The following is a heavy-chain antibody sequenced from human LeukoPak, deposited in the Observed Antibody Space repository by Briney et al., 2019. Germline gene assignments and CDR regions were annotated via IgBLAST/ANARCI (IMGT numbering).Heavy chain of an antibody. CDR3: ATQMYSSSWYGD. CDR1: GYTFPSYA. D-gene: IGHD6-13*01. Sequence: SVKVSCKASGYTFPSYAMNWVRQAPGQGLEWMGRIIPILGIANYAQKFQGRVTITADKSTSTAYMELSSLRSEDTAVYYCATQMYSSSWYGDWGQGTLVTVSS. CDR2: IIPILGIA. J-gene: IGHJ4*02. V-gene: IGHV1-69*04.